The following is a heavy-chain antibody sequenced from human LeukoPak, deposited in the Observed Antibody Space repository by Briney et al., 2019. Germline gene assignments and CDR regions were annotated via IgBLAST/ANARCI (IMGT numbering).Heavy chain of an antibody. V-gene: IGHV3-33*01. D-gene: IGHD2-2*01. CDR1: GFTFSSYG. Sequence: RGSLRLSCAASGFTFSSYGMHWVRQAPGKGMEWVAVIWYDGSNKYYADSVKGRFTISRDNSKNTLYLQMNSLRAEDTPVYYCARGDQLLPFSYFDYWGQGTLVTVSS. CDR3: ARGDQLLPFSYFDY. J-gene: IGHJ4*02. CDR2: IWYDGSNK.